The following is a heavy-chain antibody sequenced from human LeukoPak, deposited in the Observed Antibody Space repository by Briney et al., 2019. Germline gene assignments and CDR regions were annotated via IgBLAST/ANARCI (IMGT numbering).Heavy chain of an antibody. V-gene: IGHV5-51*01. D-gene: IGHD2-2*01. J-gene: IGHJ4*02. CDR1: GYRFTSYW. CDR2: IYPGDSDT. Sequence: GESLKISCKGSGYRFTSYWIGWVRQVPGKGLEWMGIIYPGDSDTRYSPSFQGQVTISADKSISTAYLQWSSLKASDTAMYYCARHRALNTSPFDYWGQGTLVTVSS. CDR3: ARHRALNTSPFDY.